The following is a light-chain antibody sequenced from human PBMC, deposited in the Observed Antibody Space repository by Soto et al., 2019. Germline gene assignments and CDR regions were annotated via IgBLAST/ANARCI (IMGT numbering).Light chain of an antibody. Sequence: DIQMTQSPSTLSASVGDRVTITCRASQSISSWLAWYQKKPGKAPNLLIYKVLSLVSEVPSWFSGSGSGTEFTLTISSLQPDDFSSYYCQQYNVYPWMFGQGTKVEIK. CDR3: QQYNVYPWM. CDR2: KVL. V-gene: IGKV1-5*03. CDR1: QSISSW. J-gene: IGKJ1*01.